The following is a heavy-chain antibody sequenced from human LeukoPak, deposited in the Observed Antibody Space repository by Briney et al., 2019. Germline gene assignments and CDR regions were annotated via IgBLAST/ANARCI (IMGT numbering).Heavy chain of an antibody. CDR2: IYYSGST. J-gene: IGHJ4*02. V-gene: IGHV4-59*01. D-gene: IGHD3-10*01. CDR3: ARGDMVRAYFDY. Sequence: PSETLSLTCTVSGGSISSYYRSWIRQPPGKGLEWIGYIYYSGSTNYNPSLKSRVTIPVDTSKNQFSLKLSSVTAADTAVYYCARGDMVRAYFDYWGQGTLVTVSS. CDR1: GGSISSYY.